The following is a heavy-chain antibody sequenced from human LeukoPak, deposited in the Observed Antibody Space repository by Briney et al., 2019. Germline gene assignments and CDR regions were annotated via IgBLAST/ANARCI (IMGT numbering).Heavy chain of an antibody. CDR2: IYNSGST. J-gene: IGHJ5*02. D-gene: IGHD6-13*01. V-gene: IGHV4-59*01. Sequence: SETLSLTCTVSGGSISTYYWSWIRQPPGKGLEWIGYIYNSGSTNYNPSLQSRVTVSVDTSKNQFSLKLTSVTAADTAVYYCAKAVAAAGRFGFDPWGQGTLVTVSS. CDR1: GGSISTYY. CDR3: AKAVAAAGRFGFDP.